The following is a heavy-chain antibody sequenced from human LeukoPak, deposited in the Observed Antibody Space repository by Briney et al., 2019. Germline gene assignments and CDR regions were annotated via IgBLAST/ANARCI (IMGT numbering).Heavy chain of an antibody. D-gene: IGHD2-15*01. CDR3: ARASCSGGSCYHTDY. J-gene: IGHJ4*02. CDR2: IYYSGST. Sequence: SETLSLTCAVYGGSFSGYYWSWIRQPPGKGLEWIGYIYYSGSTNYNPSLKSRVTISVDTSKNQFSLKLSSVTAADTAVYYCARASCSGGSCYHTDYWGQGTLVTVSS. V-gene: IGHV4-59*01. CDR1: GGSFSGYY.